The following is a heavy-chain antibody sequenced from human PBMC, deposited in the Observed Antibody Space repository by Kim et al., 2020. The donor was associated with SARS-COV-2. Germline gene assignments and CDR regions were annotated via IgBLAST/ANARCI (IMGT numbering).Heavy chain of an antibody. V-gene: IGHV5-51*01. J-gene: IGHJ4*02. Sequence: TYSPSFQGQFTISADKSNSTAYLQWSSLKASDTAMYECARLRVRPSYFDYWGQGTLVTVSS. CDR3: ARLRVRPSYFDY.